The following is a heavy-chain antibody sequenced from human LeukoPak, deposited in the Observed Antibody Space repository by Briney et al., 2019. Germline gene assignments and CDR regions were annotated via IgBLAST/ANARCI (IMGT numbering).Heavy chain of an antibody. CDR2: IYSSGIT. CDR3: ARARGYGSGFDP. D-gene: IGHD3-10*01. Sequence: SETLSLTCTVSGGSMNRYYWIWIRQPPGKRLECIGYIYSSGITDYNPSLKSRVTISLDTSKNQFSLTLNSVTAADTAVYYCARARGYGSGFDPWGRGTLVTVSS. CDR1: GGSMNRYY. V-gene: IGHV4-59*01. J-gene: IGHJ5*02.